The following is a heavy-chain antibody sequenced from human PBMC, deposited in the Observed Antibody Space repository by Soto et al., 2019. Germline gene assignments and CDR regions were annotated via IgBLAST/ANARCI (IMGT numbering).Heavy chain of an antibody. Sequence: VGSLRLSCAASGFTFTRYSMNWVRQAPGKGLEWVSSISSTNNYIYYADSMKGRFTVSRDNAKNSVYLDMNSLSAEDTAVYYCARESEDLTSNFDYWGQGTLVTVSS. CDR1: GFTFTRYS. CDR2: ISSTNNYI. CDR3: ARESEDLTSNFDY. V-gene: IGHV3-21*01. J-gene: IGHJ4*02.